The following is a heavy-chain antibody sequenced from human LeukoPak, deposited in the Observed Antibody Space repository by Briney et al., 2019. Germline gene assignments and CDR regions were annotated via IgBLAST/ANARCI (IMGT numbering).Heavy chain of an antibody. Sequence: KSSETLPHICSVSGVSISSIRYCWAWIRQPPGKGLEWIGNIYNSANTHYNPSLKSRITISVDTSKSQFSLKLNSVTAADTGIYYCARHSRSAYTGYENAFDPWGQGTMVTVSS. CDR1: GVSISSIRYC. J-gene: IGHJ3*01. CDR3: ARHSRSAYTGYENAFDP. CDR2: IYNSANT. D-gene: IGHD5-12*01. V-gene: IGHV4-39*01.